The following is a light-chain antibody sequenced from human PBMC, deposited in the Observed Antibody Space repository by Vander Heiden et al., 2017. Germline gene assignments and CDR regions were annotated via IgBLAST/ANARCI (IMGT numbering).Light chain of an antibody. CDR3: QSYDSNDQGV. CDR2: EDD. V-gene: IGLV6-57*02. Sequence: FILTQPHSMSESPGQTVTISCTGSGGSVDGHYVLWFQQRPRGAPTTLIYEDDRRPSGVPDRFSGSIDSSSNSSSLTISVLKTEDDADYYCQSYDSNDQGVFGGGTKLTVL. CDR1: GGSVDGHY. J-gene: IGLJ2*01.